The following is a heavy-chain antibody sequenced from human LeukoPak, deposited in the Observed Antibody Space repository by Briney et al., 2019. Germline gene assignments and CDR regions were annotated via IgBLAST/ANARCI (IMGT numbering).Heavy chain of an antibody. D-gene: IGHD1-26*01. V-gene: IGHV1-24*01. CDR3: ATEGGYSGSYYFDY. CDR2: FDPEDGET. CDR1: GYTLTELS. J-gene: IGHJ4*02. Sequence: ASVKVSCKVSGYTLTELSMHWVRQAPGKGLEWMGGFDPEDGETIYAQKFQGRVTMTEDTSTDTAYMEQSSLRSEDTAVYYCATEGGYSGSYYFDYWGQGTLVTVSS.